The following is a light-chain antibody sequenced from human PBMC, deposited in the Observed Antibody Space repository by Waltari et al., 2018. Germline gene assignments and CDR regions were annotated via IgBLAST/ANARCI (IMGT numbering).Light chain of an antibody. J-gene: IGKJ1*01. Sequence: DIQLTQSPSFLSASVGDRVTITCRASQGISSYLAWYQQKQGKAPKLLIYAASTLQSGVPSRFSGSGSGTEFTLTISSLQPEDFATYYCQQLNSYPWTFGQGTKVEIK. CDR2: AAS. CDR3: QQLNSYPWT. CDR1: QGISSY. V-gene: IGKV1-9*01.